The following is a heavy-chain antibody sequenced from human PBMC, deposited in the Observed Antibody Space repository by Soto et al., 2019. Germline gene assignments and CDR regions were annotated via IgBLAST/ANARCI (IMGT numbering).Heavy chain of an antibody. J-gene: IGHJ5*02. V-gene: IGHV1-2*04. D-gene: IGHD3-16*02. CDR1: GYTFTGYY. Sequence: GASVKVSCKASGYTFTGYYMHWVRQAPGQGLEWMGWINPNSGGTNYAQKFQGWVTMTRDTSISTAYMELSRLRSDDTAVYYCARDGGVRSSGGYDYIWGSYRSGPQSLEAPNNWFDPWGQGTLVTVSS. CDR2: INPNSGGT. CDR3: ARDGGVRSSGGYDYIWGSYRSGPQSLEAPNNWFDP.